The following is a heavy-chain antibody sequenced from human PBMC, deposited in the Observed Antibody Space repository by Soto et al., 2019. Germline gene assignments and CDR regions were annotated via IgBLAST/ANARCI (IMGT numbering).Heavy chain of an antibody. CDR1: GGSISSYY. CDR2: IYYSGST. V-gene: IGHV4-59*08. CDR3: ARRWGYAIDY. Sequence: SETLSLTCTVSGGSISSYYWSWIRQPPGKGLEWIGYIYYSGSTNYNPSLKSRVTISVDTSKNQFSLKLSSVIAADTAVYYCARRWGYAIDYWGQGTLVTVSS. D-gene: IGHD2-8*01. J-gene: IGHJ4*02.